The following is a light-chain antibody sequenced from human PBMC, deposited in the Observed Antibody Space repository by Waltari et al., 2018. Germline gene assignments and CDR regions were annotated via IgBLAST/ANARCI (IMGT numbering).Light chain of an antibody. CDR3: NTRDMSGDVV. CDR2: GKN. Sequence: SSELSQDPAVAVALGQTVRSTCQGASLRIYYASWSRQKPGQSPVLLIYGKNNRPSGIPDRFSASSSGNTASLTITGARAEDEADYYCNTRDMSGDVVFGGGTKLTVL. CDR1: SLRIYY. V-gene: IGLV3-19*01. J-gene: IGLJ2*01.